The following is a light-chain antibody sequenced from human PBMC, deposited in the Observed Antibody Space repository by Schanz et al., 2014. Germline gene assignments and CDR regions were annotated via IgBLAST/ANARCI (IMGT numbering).Light chain of an antibody. J-gene: IGLJ1*01. V-gene: IGLV1-44*01. CDR2: STN. CDR1: SSNIGTNT. CDR3: AAWDDSLNAYV. Sequence: QSVLTQPPSASGTPGQRVTISYSGSSSNIGTNTVIWYQQLPGTAPKLLIHSTNQRPSGVPDRFSGSKSGTSASLAISDLQSEDEADYYCAAWDDSLNAYVFGTGTKVTVL.